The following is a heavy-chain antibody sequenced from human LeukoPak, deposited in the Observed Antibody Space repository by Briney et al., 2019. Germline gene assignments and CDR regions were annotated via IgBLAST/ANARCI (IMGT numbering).Heavy chain of an antibody. CDR1: GLAFSAYK. V-gene: IGHV3-74*01. CDR2: ISTDGYTT. D-gene: IGHD2-15*01. CDR3: VVGGSPGY. J-gene: IGHJ4*02. Sequence: GGSMRLSCAASGLAFSAYKMHWVRQAPRKGLVWVSRISTDGYTTDYADFVQGRFTASRDNTKNTWSLEMNSLRAEDTAVYYCVVGGSPGYWGQGTLATVSS.